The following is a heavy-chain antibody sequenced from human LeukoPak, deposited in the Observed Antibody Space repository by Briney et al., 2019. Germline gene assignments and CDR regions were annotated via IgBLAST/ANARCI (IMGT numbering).Heavy chain of an antibody. CDR3: ARTVGNRPDC. Sequence: GGSLRLSCAASGFTFSSYAMSWVRQAPGKGLEWVSAISGGGIGIYYADSLKGRFTISRDDSKNTLYLQMNSLTAEDTAVYYCARTVGNRPDCWGQGTLVTVSS. CDR1: GFTFSSYA. CDR2: ISGGGIGI. D-gene: IGHD1-26*01. V-gene: IGHV3-23*01. J-gene: IGHJ4*02.